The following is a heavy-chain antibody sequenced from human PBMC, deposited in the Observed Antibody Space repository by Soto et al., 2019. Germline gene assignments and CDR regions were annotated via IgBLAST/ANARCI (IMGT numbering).Heavy chain of an antibody. J-gene: IGHJ6*02. D-gene: IGHD2-15*01. V-gene: IGHV1-69*02. CDR3: ADLVVAVTGMDV. CDR2: IIPILGIA. Sequence: QVQLVQSGAEVKKPGSSVKVSCKASGGTFSSYPISWVRQAPGQGLEWMGRIIPILGIANYAQKFQGRVTITADKSTSTAYMELSSLRSEETAVYYCADLVVAVTGMDVWGQGTTVTVSS. CDR1: GGTFSSYP.